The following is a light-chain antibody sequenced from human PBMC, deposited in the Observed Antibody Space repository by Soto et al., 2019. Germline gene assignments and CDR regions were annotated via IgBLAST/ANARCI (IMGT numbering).Light chain of an antibody. V-gene: IGKV3-15*01. CDR1: QSIRNN. Sequence: EIVMRQSPATVSVSPGERVTLSCRASQSIRNNLAWYQQKPGQAPRLLIDGAPTRATGIPARFSGSGSGTEFALTISSLQSEDVAVYYCQQYNSWPTFGQGTRLEIK. CDR3: QQYNSWPT. J-gene: IGKJ5*01. CDR2: GAP.